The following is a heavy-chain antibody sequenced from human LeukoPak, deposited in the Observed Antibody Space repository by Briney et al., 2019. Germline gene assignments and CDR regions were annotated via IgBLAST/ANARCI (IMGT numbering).Heavy chain of an antibody. Sequence: GASVKVSCKASGGTFSNYGISWVRQAPGQGPEWMGGIIPIFGTTNYAQKFQGRVTITADEFTSTAYMEVSRLSSKDTAVYYCARGHSAAAGTSTAFDIWGQGTMVTVSS. CDR1: GGTFSNYG. CDR3: ARGHSAAAGTSTAFDI. CDR2: IIPIFGTT. D-gene: IGHD6-13*01. V-gene: IGHV1-69*01. J-gene: IGHJ3*02.